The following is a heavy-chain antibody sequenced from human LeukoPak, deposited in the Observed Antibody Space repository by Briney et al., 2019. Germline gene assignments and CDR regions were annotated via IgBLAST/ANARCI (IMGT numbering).Heavy chain of an antibody. J-gene: IGHJ5*02. D-gene: IGHD3-22*01. V-gene: IGHV1-18*01. CDR2: IGTHTGNT. Sequence: ASVKVSCKASGYSFNDYGISLVRQAPGQGLEWMGWIGTHTGNTKYAENLQGRVTLTTDTSMNTAYMELRSLRSDDTAVYYCARDYFASGSSYVWFDPWGQGTLVTVSS. CDR3: ARDYFASGSSYVWFDP. CDR1: GYSFNDYG.